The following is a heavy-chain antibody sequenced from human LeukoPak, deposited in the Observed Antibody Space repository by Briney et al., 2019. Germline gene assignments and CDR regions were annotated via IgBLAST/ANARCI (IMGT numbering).Heavy chain of an antibody. CDR1: GFTFSDYY. CDR2: IYYSGST. Sequence: LSLSCAASGFTFSDYYMSWIRQPPGKGLEWIGYIYYSGSTYYNPSLKSRVTISVDTSKNQFSLKLSSVTAADTAVYYCARGLRYGDYYFDYWGQGTLVTVSS. CDR3: ARGLRYGDYYFDY. D-gene: IGHD4-17*01. V-gene: IGHV4-30-4*08. J-gene: IGHJ4*02.